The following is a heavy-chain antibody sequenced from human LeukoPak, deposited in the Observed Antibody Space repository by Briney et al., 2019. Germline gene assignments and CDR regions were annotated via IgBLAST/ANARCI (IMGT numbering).Heavy chain of an antibody. CDR2: IRYDGNNK. CDR1: GFTLSSYG. D-gene: IGHD4-17*01. CDR3: AKAQTTVTTGNKAFDI. V-gene: IGHV3-30*02. J-gene: IGHJ3*02. Sequence: GGSLRLSCAASGFTLSSYGIHWVRQAPGKGLEWVAFIRYDGNNKDYADSVKGRFTISRDNSKNTVYMQMDSLRAEDTAVYYCAKAQTTVTTGNKAFDIWGQGTMVTVSS.